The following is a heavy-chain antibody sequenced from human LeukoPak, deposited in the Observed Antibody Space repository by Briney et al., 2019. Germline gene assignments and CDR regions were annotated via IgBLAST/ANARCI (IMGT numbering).Heavy chain of an antibody. D-gene: IGHD3-16*02. J-gene: IGHJ4*02. CDR1: GGSISSYY. CDR2: IYYSGST. Sequence: SETLSLTCTVSGGSISSYYWSWIRQPPGKGLEWIGYIYYSGSTNYNPSLKSRVTISVDTSKNQFSLKLSSVTAADTVVYYCARTDFTFGGVIVFDYWGQGTLVTVSS. V-gene: IGHV4-59*01. CDR3: ARTDFTFGGVIVFDY.